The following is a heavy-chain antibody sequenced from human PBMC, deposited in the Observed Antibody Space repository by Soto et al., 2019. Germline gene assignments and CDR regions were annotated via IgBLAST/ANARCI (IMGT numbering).Heavy chain of an antibody. V-gene: IGHV2-70*11. Sequence: ASGPTLVNPTQTLTLTCTFSWFSLSTSGRCVGWIRQPPGKALEWLARIDWDDDKYYSTSLKTRLTISNDTSKTQVVLTMTNMDPVDTFSYFCAPIGVPHVVVSWGQGTLVTV. CDR1: WFSLSTSGRC. J-gene: IGHJ4*02. CDR3: APIGVPHVVVS. D-gene: IGHD3-10*01. CDR2: IDWDDDK.